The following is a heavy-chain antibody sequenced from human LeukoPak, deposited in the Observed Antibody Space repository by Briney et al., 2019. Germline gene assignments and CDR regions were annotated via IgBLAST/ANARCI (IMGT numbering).Heavy chain of an antibody. CDR1: GFTFSNAY. CDR3: TKVRPPPGSGWYGGDDS. CDR2: IKISGYA. Sequence: LGGSLRLSCAASGFTFSNAYMNWVRQAPGKGLEWVSSIKISGYADYADSVKGRFTISRDNSKNTLYLQMNSLRVEDTAVYYCTKVRPPPGSGWYGGDDSWGQGTLVTVSS. D-gene: IGHD6-19*01. J-gene: IGHJ4*02. V-gene: IGHV3-53*01.